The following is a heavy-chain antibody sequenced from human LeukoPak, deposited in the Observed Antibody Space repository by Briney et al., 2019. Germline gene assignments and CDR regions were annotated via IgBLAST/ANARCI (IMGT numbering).Heavy chain of an antibody. CDR3: ARDWVTMVRGVKTGWFDP. V-gene: IGHV4-31*03. D-gene: IGHD3-10*01. J-gene: IGHJ5*02. Sequence: SQTLSLTCTVSGGSNSSGGYYWSWIRQHPGKGLEWIGYIYYSGSTYYNPSLKSRVTISVDTSKNQFSLKLSSVTAADTAVYYCARDWVTMVRGVKTGWFDPWGQGTLVTVSS. CDR2: IYYSGST. CDR1: GGSNSSGGYY.